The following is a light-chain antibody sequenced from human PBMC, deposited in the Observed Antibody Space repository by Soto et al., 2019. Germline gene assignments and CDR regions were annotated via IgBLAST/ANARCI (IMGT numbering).Light chain of an antibody. Sequence: DIQMTQSPSSLSASVGHRVSITCRASQSISMYLNWYQHKAGEAPRLLIYSASSLQSGVPSRFSGSGSGTDFTLTISDLHPEDFATYYCQQSFSIPLTFGGGTKVEIK. CDR3: QQSFSIPLT. CDR1: QSISMY. V-gene: IGKV1-39*01. J-gene: IGKJ4*01. CDR2: SAS.